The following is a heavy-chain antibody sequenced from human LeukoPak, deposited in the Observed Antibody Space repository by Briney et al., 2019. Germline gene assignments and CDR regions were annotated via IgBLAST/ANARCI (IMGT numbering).Heavy chain of an antibody. CDR3: AKAAYCSGGSCYYNYYYYMDV. D-gene: IGHD2-15*01. CDR1: GFTFSSYA. V-gene: IGHV3-23*01. CDR2: ISGSGGST. J-gene: IGHJ6*03. Sequence: GGSLRLSCAASGFTFSSYAMSWVRQAPGKGLEWVSAISGSGGSTYYADSVKGRFTISRDNSKNTLYLQMNSLRAEDTAVYYCAKAAYCSGGSCYYNYYYYMDVWGKGTTVTVSS.